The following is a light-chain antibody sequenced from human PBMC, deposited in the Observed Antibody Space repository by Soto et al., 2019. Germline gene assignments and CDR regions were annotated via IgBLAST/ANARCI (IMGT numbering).Light chain of an antibody. Sequence: LITQSPATLYVSPGDRTNFSCRASQNIRDNLAWYQHKAGRTPRLLIYGASTRAPGIPARFSGAGSGTQFSLTISNLQSEDFATYYCQQYNNFPLIFGGGTKVEI. J-gene: IGKJ4*01. CDR1: QNIRDN. CDR3: QQYNNFPLI. CDR2: GAS. V-gene: IGKV3-15*01.